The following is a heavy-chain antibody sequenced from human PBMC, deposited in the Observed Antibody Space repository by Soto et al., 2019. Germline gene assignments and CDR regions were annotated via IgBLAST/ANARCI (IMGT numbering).Heavy chain of an antibody. CDR3: TTHYDFWSGNAFDI. CDR1: GFTFSNAW. V-gene: IGHV3-15*01. D-gene: IGHD3-3*01. Sequence: GGSLRLSCAASGFTFSNAWMSWVRQAPGKGLEWVGRIKSKTDGGTTDYAAPVKGRFTISRDDSKNTLYLQMNSLKTEDTAVYYCTTHYDFWSGNAFDIWGQGTMVTVSS. CDR2: IKSKTDGGTT. J-gene: IGHJ3*02.